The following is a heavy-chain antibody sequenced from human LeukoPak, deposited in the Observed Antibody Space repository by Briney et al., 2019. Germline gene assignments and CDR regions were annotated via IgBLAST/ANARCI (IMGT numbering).Heavy chain of an antibody. D-gene: IGHD2-15*01. V-gene: IGHV3-30-3*01. Sequence: GGSLRLSCAASGFTFSIYAMHWVRQAPGKGLEWVAVISYDGSNKYYADSVKGRSTISKDNSKNMLYLQMNSLRAEDTAVYYCARGGYCSGGSCYSRYLFDYWGQGTLVTVSS. CDR2: ISYDGSNK. J-gene: IGHJ4*02. CDR1: GFTFSIYA. CDR3: ARGGYCSGGSCYSRYLFDY.